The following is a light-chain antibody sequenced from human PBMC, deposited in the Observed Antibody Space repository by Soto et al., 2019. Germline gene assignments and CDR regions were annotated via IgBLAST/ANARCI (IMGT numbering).Light chain of an antibody. CDR3: CSYGGTYTFVV. V-gene: IGLV2-11*01. J-gene: IGLJ2*01. Sequence: QAVPTQPRSVSGSPGQSVTISCTGTSHDVGGYDYVSWYQQSPGKAPKLIIYDVIERPSGVPDRFSGYKSGNTASLTISGVPAEYEGGYYCCSYGGTYTFVVFGGGTKLTVL. CDR2: DVI. CDR1: SHDVGGYDY.